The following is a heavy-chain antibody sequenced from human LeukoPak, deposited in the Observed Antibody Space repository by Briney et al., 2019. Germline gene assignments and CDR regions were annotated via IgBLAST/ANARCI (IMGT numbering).Heavy chain of an antibody. D-gene: IGHD3-10*01. J-gene: IGHJ5*02. CDR3: ARVWLRSIGVHP. CDR1: GFTFSSYE. CDR2: ISSSGSTI. V-gene: IGHV3-48*03. Sequence: GGSLRLSCAASGFTFSSYEMNWVRQAPGKGLEWVSYISSSGSTIYYADSVKGRFTISRDNAKNSLYLQMNSLRAEDTAVHYCARVWLRSIGVHPWGQGTLVTVSS.